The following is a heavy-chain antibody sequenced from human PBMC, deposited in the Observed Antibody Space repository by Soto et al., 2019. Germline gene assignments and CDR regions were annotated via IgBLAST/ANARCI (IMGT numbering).Heavy chain of an antibody. V-gene: IGHV4-34*01. CDR3: ARYRREAVAGYTLDN. D-gene: IGHD6-13*01. Sequence: SETLSLTCAVYAGSFSDNYWSWIRQPPGKGLEWIGEINHSGSTNYNPSLKSRVTISVETSKNQFSLKLSSVTAADTAVYYCARYRREAVAGYTLDNWGQGILVTVSS. J-gene: IGHJ4*02. CDR2: INHSGST. CDR1: AGSFSDNY.